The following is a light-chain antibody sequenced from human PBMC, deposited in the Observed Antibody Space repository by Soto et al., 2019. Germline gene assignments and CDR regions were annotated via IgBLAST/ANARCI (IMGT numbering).Light chain of an antibody. CDR3: QQYSNWPSWT. V-gene: IGKV3-20*01. Sequence: EIVLRQSPGTLSLSPGERATLSCRASQSVRNNYLAWYQQRPGQAPRLLIYAASSRATGIPDRFSGSGSGTEFTLTISSLQSEDFAVYYCQQYSNWPSWTFGQGTRWIT. J-gene: IGKJ1*01. CDR2: AAS. CDR1: QSVRNNY.